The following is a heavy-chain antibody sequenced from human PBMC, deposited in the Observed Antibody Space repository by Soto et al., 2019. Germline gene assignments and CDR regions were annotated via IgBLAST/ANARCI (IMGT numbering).Heavy chain of an antibody. CDR1: GYTFTGYY. Sequence: QVQLVQSGAEVKKPGASVKVSCKASGYTFTGYYMHWVRQAPGQGLERMGWINPNSGGTNYEQKYQGWGSMTRDTSISTAYMELSRLRSDDTAVYYCAREGKGRQLRYYYGMDVWGQGTTVTVSS. D-gene: IGHD3-10*01. J-gene: IGHJ6*02. V-gene: IGHV1-2*04. CDR2: INPNSGGT. CDR3: AREGKGRQLRYYYGMDV.